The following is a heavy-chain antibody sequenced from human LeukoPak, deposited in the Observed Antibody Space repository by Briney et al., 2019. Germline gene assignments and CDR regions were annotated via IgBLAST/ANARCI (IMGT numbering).Heavy chain of an antibody. J-gene: IGHJ4*02. CDR2: ISASGGST. CDR3: VKRGAPALGRPYYFDY. V-gene: IGHV3-23*01. CDR1: GFTFSSFA. D-gene: IGHD3-3*02. Sequence: GGSLRLSCAASGFTFSSFAMNWVRQAPGKGLEWVSAISASGGSTYYADSVKGRFTISRDNSKNTLYLQMNSLRAEDTAVYYCVKRGAPALGRPYYFDYWGQGTLVTVSS.